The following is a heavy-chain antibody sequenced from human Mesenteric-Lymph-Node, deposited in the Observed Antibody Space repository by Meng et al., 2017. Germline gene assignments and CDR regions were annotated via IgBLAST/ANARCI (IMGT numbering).Heavy chain of an antibody. CDR1: GYTFTSYA. D-gene: IGHD6-19*01. CDR3: ATTTGYSSGWYEFAYYYYGMDV. J-gene: IGHJ6*02. CDR2: INTNTGDP. V-gene: IGHV7-4-1*02. Sequence: ASLKVSCKASGYTFTSYAMNWVRQAPGQGLEWMGWINTNTGDPTYAEGFTGRFVFSLDTSVSTAYLQISSLKAEDTAVYYCATTTGYSSGWYEFAYYYYGMDVWGQGTMVTVSS.